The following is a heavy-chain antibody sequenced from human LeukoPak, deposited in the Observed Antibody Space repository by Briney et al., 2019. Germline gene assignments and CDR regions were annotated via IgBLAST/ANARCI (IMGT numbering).Heavy chain of an antibody. CDR3: AREAYCDGSGCYNWFDP. J-gene: IGHJ5*02. Sequence: SETLSLTCAVYGGSFSGYYWSWIRQPPGKGLEWIVSIYQSSTTRYNPSLESRVSISVDTSKNEFSLELRSVTAADTAVYYCAREAYCDGSGCYNWFDPWGQGTLVTVSS. CDR2: IYQSSTT. CDR1: GGSFSGYY. V-gene: IGHV4-34*01. D-gene: IGHD2-21*01.